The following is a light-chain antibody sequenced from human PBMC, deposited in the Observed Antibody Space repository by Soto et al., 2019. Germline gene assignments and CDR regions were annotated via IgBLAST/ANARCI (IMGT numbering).Light chain of an antibody. J-gene: IGLJ2*01. Sequence: QSVPTQPASVSGSPGQSITISCTGTGSDVGAYNFVSWYQQHPGKAPKLMIYDVTNRPSGVSGRFSGSRSGNTASLTISGLRAEDEADYYCSSYTISSTLHVLFGGGTKLTVL. CDR1: GSDVGAYNF. V-gene: IGLV2-14*03. CDR2: DVT. CDR3: SSYTISSTLHVL.